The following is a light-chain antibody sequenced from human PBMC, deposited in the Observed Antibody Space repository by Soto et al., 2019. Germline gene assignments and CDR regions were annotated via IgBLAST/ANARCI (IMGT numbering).Light chain of an antibody. J-gene: IGLJ2*01. CDR2: DVS. CDR1: SSDVGGYNY. CDR3: GSYTSSKSLL. V-gene: IGLV2-14*01. Sequence: QSALTQPASVSGSPGQSITISCTGTSSDVGGYNYVSWYQQHPGKAPKLMIYDVSNRPSGVSNRFSGSKSGNTASLTISGLQAEDEADYYCGSYTSSKSLLFGGGTKLTVL.